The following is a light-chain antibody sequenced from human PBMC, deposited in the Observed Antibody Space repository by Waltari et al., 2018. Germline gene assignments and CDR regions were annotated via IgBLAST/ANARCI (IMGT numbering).Light chain of an antibody. Sequence: DIWMTQSPLSLPVTPGEPASISCRPSQSLLHSNGYNYLDWYLQKPGQSPQLLIYLGSNRASGVPDRFSGSGSGTDFTLKISRVEAEDVGVYYCMQALQTPFTFGQGTKLEIK. J-gene: IGKJ2*01. CDR2: LGS. CDR3: MQALQTPFT. CDR1: QSLLHSNGYNY. V-gene: IGKV2-28*01.